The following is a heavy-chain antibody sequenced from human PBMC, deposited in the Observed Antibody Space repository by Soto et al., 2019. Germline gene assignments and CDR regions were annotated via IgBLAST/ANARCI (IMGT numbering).Heavy chain of an antibody. CDR3: ARAPRGNYGYPSYFDY. V-gene: IGHV4-31*03. CDR2: IYYSGST. Sequence: SETLSLTCTVSGASISSGGYYWSWIRQHPGKGLEWIGYIYYSGSTCYNPSLKSRVTISVDTSKNQFSLKLSSVTAADTAVYYCARAPRGNYGYPSYFDYWGQGTLVTVSS. CDR1: GASISSGGYY. J-gene: IGHJ4*02. D-gene: IGHD3-10*01.